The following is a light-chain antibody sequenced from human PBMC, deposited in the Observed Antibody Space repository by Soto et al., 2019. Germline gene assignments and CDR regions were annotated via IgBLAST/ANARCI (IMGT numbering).Light chain of an antibody. V-gene: IGKV1-12*01. CDR2: AAS. CDR3: QQANSSPLT. Sequence: DIQMTQSPSSVSASVGDKVTITCRASQGIGNWLAWYQQKPGKAPNLVIYAASRLQSGVPSRFSGSASGTDFTLTNNTLQPEDFATYYCQQANSSPLTFGGGTKVEMK. J-gene: IGKJ4*01. CDR1: QGIGNW.